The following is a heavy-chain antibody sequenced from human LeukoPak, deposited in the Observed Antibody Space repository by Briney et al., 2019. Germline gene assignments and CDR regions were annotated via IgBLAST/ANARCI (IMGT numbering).Heavy chain of an antibody. Sequence: ASVKVSCKASGYTFTGYYMHWVRQAPGQGLEWMGWISGYNGNTNYAQKLQGRVTMTTDTSTSTAYMDLRSLRSDDTAVYYCARKGGGITPLFDYWGQGTLVTVSS. V-gene: IGHV1-18*04. CDR2: ISGYNGNT. CDR1: GYTFTGYY. J-gene: IGHJ4*02. CDR3: ARKGGGITPLFDY. D-gene: IGHD1-7*01.